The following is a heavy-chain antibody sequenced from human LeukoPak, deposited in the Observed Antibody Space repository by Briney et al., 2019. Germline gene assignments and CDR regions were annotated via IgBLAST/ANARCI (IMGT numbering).Heavy chain of an antibody. D-gene: IGHD2-21*02. CDR2: LSGDGSDT. V-gene: IGHV3-23*01. CDR3: TKGGHGDY. Sequence: PGGSLRLSCQASGFSFSTFPMSWVRQAPGKGLEWVSTLSGDGSDTYYADSVKGRFTISRDTSKNTLFLQMNSLRADDTAIYYCTKGGHGDYWGQGTMVTVSS. J-gene: IGHJ4*02. CDR1: GFSFSTFP.